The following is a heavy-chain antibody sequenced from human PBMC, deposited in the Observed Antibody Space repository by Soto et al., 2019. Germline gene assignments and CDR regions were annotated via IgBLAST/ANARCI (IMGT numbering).Heavy chain of an antibody. D-gene: IGHD2-15*01. J-gene: IGHJ4*02. Sequence: PGGSLRLSCAASGFTFSSYGMHWVRQAPGKGLEWVAVISYDGSNKYYADSVKGRFTISRDNSKNTLYLQMNSLRAEDTAVYYCAKGIRYCSGGSCPDCWGQGTLVTVSS. V-gene: IGHV3-30*18. CDR2: ISYDGSNK. CDR1: GFTFSSYG. CDR3: AKGIRYCSGGSCPDC.